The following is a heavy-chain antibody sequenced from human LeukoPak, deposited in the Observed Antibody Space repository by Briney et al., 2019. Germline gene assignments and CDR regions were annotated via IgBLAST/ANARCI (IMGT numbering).Heavy chain of an antibody. CDR1: GGSISSGGYY. CDR3: ARTTVTSNWFDP. CDR2: IYYSGCT. J-gene: IGHJ5*02. V-gene: IGHV4-31*03. D-gene: IGHD4-17*01. Sequence: SETLSLTCTVSGGSISSGGYYWSWIRQHPGKGLEWIGYIYYSGCTYYNPSLKSRVTISVDTSKNQFSLKLSSVTAADTAVYYCARTTVTSNWFDPWGQGTLVTVSS.